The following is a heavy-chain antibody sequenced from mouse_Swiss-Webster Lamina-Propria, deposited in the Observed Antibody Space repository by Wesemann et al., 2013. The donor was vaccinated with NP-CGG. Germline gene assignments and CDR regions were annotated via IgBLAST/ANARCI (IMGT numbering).Heavy chain of an antibody. J-gene: IGHJ3*01. V-gene: IGHV5-9-3*01. CDR2: ISSGGSYT. D-gene: IGHD1-1*01. CDR3: VSYYYGNNAWFTY. CDR1: GFTFNNSA. Sequence: GGGLVKPGGSLKLSCAASGFTFNNSAMSWVRQTPEKRLEWVATISSGGSYTYYPDSVKGRFTISRDNAKNTLYLQMSSLRSEDTAMYNCVSYYYGNNAWFTYWGQGTLVTVSA.